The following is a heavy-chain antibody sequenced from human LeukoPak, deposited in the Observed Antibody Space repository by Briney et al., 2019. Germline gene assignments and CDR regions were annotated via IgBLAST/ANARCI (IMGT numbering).Heavy chain of an antibody. CDR2: ISSSSDYT. CDR3: ARDDTYYDSSGYYSVPFDY. CDR1: GFTFSDYY. J-gene: IGHJ4*02. Sequence: GGSLRLSCVASGFTFSDYYMSWIRQAPGKGLEWVSYISSSSDYTNYADSVRGRFTISRDNAKNSLYLQMNSLRAEDTAVYYCARDDTYYDSSGYYSVPFDYWGQGTLVTVSS. V-gene: IGHV3-11*06. D-gene: IGHD3-22*01.